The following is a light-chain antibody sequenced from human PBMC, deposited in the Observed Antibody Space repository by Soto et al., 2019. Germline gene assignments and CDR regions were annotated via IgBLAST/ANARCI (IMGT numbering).Light chain of an antibody. CDR1: SSDVGGYNY. CDR3: SSYTSSNSVV. J-gene: IGLJ3*02. Sequence: QSALTQPASVSGSPGQSITISCTGTSSDVGGYNYVSWYQQHPGKAPKLIIYELNNRPSGVSDRFSGSRSGNTASLTISGLQAEDDSDYYCSSYTSSNSVVFGGGTKVTVL. V-gene: IGLV2-14*01. CDR2: ELN.